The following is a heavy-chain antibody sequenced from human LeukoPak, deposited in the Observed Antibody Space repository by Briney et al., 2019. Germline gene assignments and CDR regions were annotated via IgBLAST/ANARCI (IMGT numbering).Heavy chain of an antibody. V-gene: IGHV3-23*01. J-gene: IGHJ5*02. D-gene: IGHD1-26*01. Sequence: GGSLRLSCAASGYTFSSTGMHWVRQAPGKRLEWVCAINGGGVATYYADTVKGRVTISRDNSKNTLYLQMNSLRVEDTAMYYCATYRGRTVADTPVDLGGQGTRVSVSS. CDR3: ATYRGRTVADTPVDL. CDR2: INGGGVAT. CDR1: GYTFSSTG.